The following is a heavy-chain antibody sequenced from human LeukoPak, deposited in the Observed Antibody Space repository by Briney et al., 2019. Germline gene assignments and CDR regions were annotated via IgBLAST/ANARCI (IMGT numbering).Heavy chain of an antibody. CDR3: ARRGGLGLGDYFDY. CDR2: ISSSSSTI. Sequence: PGGSLRLSCAASGFTFSSYSMNWVRQAPGKRLEWVSYISSSSSTIYYADSVKGRFTISRDNAKNSLYLQMNSLRAEDTAVYYCARRGGLGLGDYFDYWGQGTLVTVSS. J-gene: IGHJ4*02. D-gene: IGHD3-10*01. CDR1: GFTFSSYS. V-gene: IGHV3-48*04.